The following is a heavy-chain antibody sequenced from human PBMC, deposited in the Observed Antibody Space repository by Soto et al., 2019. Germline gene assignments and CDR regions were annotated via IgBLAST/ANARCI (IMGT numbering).Heavy chain of an antibody. Sequence: PGGSLRLSCAASGFTFSSYGMHWVRQAPGEGLEWVAVISYDGSNKYYADSVKGRFTISRDNSKNTLYLQMNSLRAEDTAVYYCAKDPNYYGSGSYYNDDYFDYWGQGTPVTVSS. CDR1: GFTFSSYG. V-gene: IGHV3-30*18. D-gene: IGHD3-10*01. CDR3: AKDPNYYGSGSYYNDDYFDY. J-gene: IGHJ4*02. CDR2: ISYDGSNK.